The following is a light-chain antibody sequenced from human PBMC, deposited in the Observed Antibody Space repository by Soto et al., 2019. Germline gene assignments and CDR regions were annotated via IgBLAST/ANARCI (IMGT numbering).Light chain of an antibody. V-gene: IGLV1-51*01. J-gene: IGLJ2*01. CDR1: SSNIGNNY. CDR3: GTWDSRLRVVV. CDR2: DNN. Sequence: QSVLTQPPSVSAAPRQRVAISCSGSSSNIGNNYVSWYHRVPGSAPKLLIYDNNERPSGIPDRFSGSKSGTSATLDITGPRTGDEGDYYCGTWDSRLRVVVFGGGTQVTVL.